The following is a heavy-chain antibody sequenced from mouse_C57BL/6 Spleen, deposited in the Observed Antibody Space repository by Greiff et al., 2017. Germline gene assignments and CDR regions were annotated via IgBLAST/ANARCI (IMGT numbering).Heavy chain of an antibody. Sequence: VQRVESGPELVKPGASVKLSCKASGYTFTSYDINWVKQRPGQGLEWIGWIYPRDGSTKYNEKFKGKATLTVDTSSSTAYMELHSLTSEDSAVYFCAREEKTAQATYFDYWGQGTTLTVSS. CDR3: AREEKTAQATYFDY. CDR1: GYTFTSYD. D-gene: IGHD3-2*02. V-gene: IGHV1-85*01. CDR2: IYPRDGST. J-gene: IGHJ2*01.